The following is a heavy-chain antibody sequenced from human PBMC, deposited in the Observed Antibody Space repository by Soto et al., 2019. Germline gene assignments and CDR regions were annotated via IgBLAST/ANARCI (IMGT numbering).Heavy chain of an antibody. CDR2: ISYDGSNK. V-gene: IGHV3-30*18. CDR1: GFTFSSYG. Sequence: PGGSLRLSCAASGFTFSSYGMHWVRQAPGKGLEWVAVISYDGSNKYYADSVKGRFTISRDNSKNTLYLQMNSLRAEDTAVYYCAKPRAGYSYGYPFDYWGQGTLVTVPQ. CDR3: AKPRAGYSYGYPFDY. D-gene: IGHD5-18*01. J-gene: IGHJ4*02.